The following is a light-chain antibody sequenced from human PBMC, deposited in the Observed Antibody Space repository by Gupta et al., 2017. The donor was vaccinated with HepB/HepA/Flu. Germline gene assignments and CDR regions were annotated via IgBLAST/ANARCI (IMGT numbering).Light chain of an antibody. CDR1: QSISKY. J-gene: IGKJ1*01. CDR2: AAS. V-gene: IGKV1-39*01. CDR3: QQSYITRT. Sequence: DIQMTQSPSSLSASIGDRVTITCRASQSISKYLNWYQLKPGKAPKLLIYAASSLQSGVPSRFSGSGSGTDFTLTISSLQPEDFATYYCQQSYITRTFGQGTKVEIK.